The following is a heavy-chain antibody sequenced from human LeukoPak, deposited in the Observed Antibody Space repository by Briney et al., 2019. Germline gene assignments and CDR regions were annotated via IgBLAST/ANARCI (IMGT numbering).Heavy chain of an antibody. J-gene: IGHJ4*02. CDR2: INPNSGGT. CDR3: ARGQPYYDSSGYPDY. Sequence: ASVKVSCKASGYTFTGYYMHWVRQAPGQGLDWMGWINPNSGGTNYAQKFQGRVTMTRDTSISTAYMELSRLRSDDTAVFYCARGQPYYDSSGYPDYWGQGTLVTVSS. V-gene: IGHV1-2*02. D-gene: IGHD3-22*01. CDR1: GYTFTGYY.